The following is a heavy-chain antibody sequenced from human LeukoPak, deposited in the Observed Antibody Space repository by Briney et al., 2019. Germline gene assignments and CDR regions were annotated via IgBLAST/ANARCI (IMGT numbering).Heavy chain of an antibody. D-gene: IGHD2-15*01. CDR3: ARGADGVSSNSRGWFDP. J-gene: IGHJ5*02. Sequence: GGSLRLSCTASGFTFSSYSMNWVRQAPGKGLEWVSSISTSSSYIYYADSVKGRFTISRDNARNSLYLQMTTLRAEDTAVYSCARGADGVSSNSRGWFDPWGQGTLVTVSS. CDR2: ISTSSSYI. V-gene: IGHV3-21*01. CDR1: GFTFSSYS.